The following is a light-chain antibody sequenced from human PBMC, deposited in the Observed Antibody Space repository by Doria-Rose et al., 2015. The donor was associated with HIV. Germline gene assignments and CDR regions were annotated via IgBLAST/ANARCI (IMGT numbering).Light chain of an antibody. V-gene: IGKV1-8*01. CDR3: QQYYSYPRN. CDR1: QGISSH. J-gene: IGKJ2*01. CDR2: AAS. Sequence: MTQTPSSLSASTGVRVTITCRARQGISSHLAWYQQKPGKAPKLLINAASTLQSGDPSRFSGSGSGTDFTLTISCLQSEDFAAYYCQQYYSYPRNFGQRTKLEIK.